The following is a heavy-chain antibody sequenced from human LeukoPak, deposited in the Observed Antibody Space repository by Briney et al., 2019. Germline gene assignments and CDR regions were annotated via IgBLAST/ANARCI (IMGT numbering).Heavy chain of an antibody. CDR3: ANGWGYGGPFDY. D-gene: IGHD5-18*01. CDR2: IYYSGST. Sequence: SETLSLTCTVSGGSISSYYWSWIRQPPGKGLEWIGYIYYSGSTYYNPSLKSRVTISVDTSKNQFSLKLSSVTAADTAVYYCANGWGYGGPFDYWGQGTLVTVSS. J-gene: IGHJ4*02. CDR1: GGSISSYY. V-gene: IGHV4-59*04.